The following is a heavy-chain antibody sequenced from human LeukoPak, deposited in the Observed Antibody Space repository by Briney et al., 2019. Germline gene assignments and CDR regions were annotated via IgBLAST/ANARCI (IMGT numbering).Heavy chain of an antibody. CDR3: ARGYCSSTTCYHYYYYMDV. V-gene: IGHV1-8*01. J-gene: IGHJ6*03. D-gene: IGHD2-2*01. CDR1: GYTFTSYD. CDR2: MNPNSGNT. Sequence: ASVTVSCTASGYTFTSYDINWVRQAPGQGPEWMGWMNPNSGNTGYAQKFQGRVTMTRNTSISTAYMELSSLRSEDTAVYYCARGYCSSTTCYHYYYYMDVWGKGTTVTVSS.